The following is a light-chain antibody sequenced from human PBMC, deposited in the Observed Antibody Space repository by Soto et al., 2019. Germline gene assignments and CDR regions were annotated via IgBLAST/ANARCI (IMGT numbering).Light chain of an antibody. V-gene: IGKV1-6*01. J-gene: IGKJ1*01. CDR1: QDISDD. Sequence: AIPLTQSPSSLSASVGDRVPITCRASQDISDDVGWYQQTPGKAPKLLISGASRLQSGVPSRFSGSGSGAAFTLSITSLRPEDSATYYCLQNHNYPRTFGPGTKVEI. CDR3: LQNHNYPRT. CDR2: GAS.